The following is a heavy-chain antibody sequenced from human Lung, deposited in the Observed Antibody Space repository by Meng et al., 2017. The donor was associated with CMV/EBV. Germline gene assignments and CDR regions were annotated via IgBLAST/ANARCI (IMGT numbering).Heavy chain of an antibody. Sequence: ASVXVSXKASGYTFTSYGISWVRQAPGQGLEWMGWISAYNGNTNYAQKLQGRVTMTTDTSTSTAYMELRSLRSDDTAVYYCAREMDCSSTSCYVLPNYYYYCMDFXGQGXTVTVSS. D-gene: IGHD2-2*01. CDR3: AREMDCSSTSCYVLPNYYYYCMDF. V-gene: IGHV1-18*01. J-gene: IGHJ6*02. CDR2: ISAYNGNT. CDR1: GYTFTSYG.